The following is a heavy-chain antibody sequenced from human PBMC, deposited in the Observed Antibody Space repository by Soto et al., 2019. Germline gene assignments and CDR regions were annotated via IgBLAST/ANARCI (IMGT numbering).Heavy chain of an antibody. Sequence: SETLSLTCTVSGGSLSSGGYYWSWIRQHPGKGLEWIGYIYYSGSTYYNPSLKSRVTISVDTSKNQFSLKLSSVTAADTAVYYCAREFAYCGGDCYHGHFDYWGQGTLVTVSS. J-gene: IGHJ4*02. D-gene: IGHD2-21*02. CDR1: GGSLSSGGYY. CDR2: IYYSGST. V-gene: IGHV4-31*03. CDR3: AREFAYCGGDCYHGHFDY.